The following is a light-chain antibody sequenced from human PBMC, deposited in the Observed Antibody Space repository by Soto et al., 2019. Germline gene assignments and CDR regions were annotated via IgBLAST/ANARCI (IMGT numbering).Light chain of an antibody. V-gene: IGLV2-8*01. Sequence: QSVLTQPPSASGSPGQSVTISCTGASSDVGSYNFVSWYQQHPGKAPKLLIYDVTQRPSGVPDRFSGSKSGNTASLTVSGLLAEXXAXXYCTSYAGXTIPVVFGGGTKLTVL. CDR3: TSYAGXTIPVV. CDR1: SSDVGSYNF. CDR2: DVT. J-gene: IGLJ2*01.